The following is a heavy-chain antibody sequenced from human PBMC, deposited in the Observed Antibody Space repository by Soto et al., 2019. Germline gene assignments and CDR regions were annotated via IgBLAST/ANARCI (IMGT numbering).Heavy chain of an antibody. V-gene: IGHV3-23*01. CDR3: AKGDILTGYPNYFDY. CDR1: GFTFSSYA. Sequence: EVQLLESGGGLVQPGGSLRLSCAASGFTFSSYAMSWVRQAPGKGLEWVSAISGSGGRTYYADSVKGRFTIFRDNSKNTLYLQMNSLRAEDTAVYYCAKGDILTGYPNYFDYWGQGTLVTVSS. D-gene: IGHD3-9*01. CDR2: ISGSGGRT. J-gene: IGHJ4*02.